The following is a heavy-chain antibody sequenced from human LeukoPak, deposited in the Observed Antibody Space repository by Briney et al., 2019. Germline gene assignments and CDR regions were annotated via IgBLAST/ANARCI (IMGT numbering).Heavy chain of an antibody. CDR2: ISSSGSTI. CDR1: GFTSSDYY. D-gene: IGHD3-10*01. Sequence: PGGSLRLSCAASGFTSSDYYMSWIRQAPGKGLEWVSYISSSGSTIYYADSVKGRFTISRDNAKNSLYLQMNSLRAEDTAVYYCARHPRSGSYYTDWFDPWGQGTLVTVSS. CDR3: ARHPRSGSYYTDWFDP. J-gene: IGHJ5*02. V-gene: IGHV3-11*01.